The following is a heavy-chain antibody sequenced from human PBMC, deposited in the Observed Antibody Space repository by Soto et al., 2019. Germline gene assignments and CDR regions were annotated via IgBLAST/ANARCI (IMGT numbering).Heavy chain of an antibody. CDR2: INYNSGSV. J-gene: IGHJ4*02. V-gene: IGHV3-9*01. Sequence: VQLVESGGGWVQPGRSLRLSCAASGFTFDVYAMHWVRQAPGKGLEWVSGINYNSGSVGYADSVKGRFTISRDNAKNSLHLQMNSLRAEDTTVYYCAKDISLRGWVYLVVEYWGQGTLVTVSP. D-gene: IGHD6-13*01. CDR3: AKDISLRGWVYLVVEY. CDR1: GFTFDVYA.